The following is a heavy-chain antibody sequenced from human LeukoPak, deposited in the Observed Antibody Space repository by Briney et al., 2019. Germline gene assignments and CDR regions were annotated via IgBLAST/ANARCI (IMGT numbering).Heavy chain of an antibody. V-gene: IGHV3-30*02. CDR3: ARGLMDGYNLGRSLDY. D-gene: IGHD5-24*01. Sequence: PGGSLRLSCAASGFTFSSYGMHWVRQAPGKGLEWVAFIRYDGSNKYYADSVKGRFTISRDNSKITLYLQMNSLRAEDTAVYYCARGLMDGYNLGRSLDYWGQGTLVTVSS. CDR2: IRYDGSNK. CDR1: GFTFSSYG. J-gene: IGHJ4*02.